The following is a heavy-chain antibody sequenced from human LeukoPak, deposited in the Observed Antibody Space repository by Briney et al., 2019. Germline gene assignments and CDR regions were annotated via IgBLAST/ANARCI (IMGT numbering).Heavy chain of an antibody. CDR2: IYYRGST. J-gene: IGHJ6*02. Sequence: SETLSLTCTVAGGSISSHYWSWTRQPPGKGRGWLGYIYYRGSTNYNPSLKSRVTRSVDTSKSQFSLKLSSVTAADTAVYYCARGYCSSTSCYKVYYYGMDVWGQGTTVTVSS. D-gene: IGHD2-2*02. CDR1: GGSISSHY. CDR3: ARGYCSSTSCYKVYYYGMDV. V-gene: IGHV4-59*11.